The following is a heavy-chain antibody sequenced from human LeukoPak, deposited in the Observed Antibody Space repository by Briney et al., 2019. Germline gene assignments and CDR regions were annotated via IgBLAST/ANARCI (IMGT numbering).Heavy chain of an antibody. D-gene: IGHD6-13*01. CDR1: GFTFSSYG. Sequence: GGSLRLSCAASGFTFSSYGMHWVRQAPGKGLEWVAVIWYDGSNKYYADSVKGRFTISRDNSKNTLYLQMNSLRAEDTAVYYCAKDIKAAASPTPGWFDPWGQGTLVTVSS. V-gene: IGHV3-33*06. CDR2: IWYDGSNK. CDR3: AKDIKAAASPTPGWFDP. J-gene: IGHJ5*02.